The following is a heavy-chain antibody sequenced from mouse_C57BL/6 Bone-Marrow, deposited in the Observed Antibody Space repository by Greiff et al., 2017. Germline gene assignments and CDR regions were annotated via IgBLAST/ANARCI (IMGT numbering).Heavy chain of an antibody. CDR2: IYPRSGNT. V-gene: IGHV1-81*01. D-gene: IGHD1-1*01. CDR1: GYTFTSYG. CDR3: ARGSTTVVSFDY. J-gene: IGHJ2*01. Sequence: VQLQQSGAELARPGASVKLSCKASGYTFTSYGISWVKQRTGQGLEWIGGIYPRSGNTYYNEKFNGKATLTADKSSSTAYMELRSLTSDDSAVYFCARGSTTVVSFDYWGQGTTLTVSA.